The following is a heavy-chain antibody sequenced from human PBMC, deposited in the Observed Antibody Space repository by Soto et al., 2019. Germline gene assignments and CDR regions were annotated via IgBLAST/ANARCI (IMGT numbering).Heavy chain of an antibody. D-gene: IGHD6-13*01. Sequence: QAQVVQSGAEVRKPGSSVKLSCKASEGTFNSYAIAWVRQAPGQGLEWMGGIIPYYNTLNYAQKFQDRVTITAEDSTGVDFVGVGSLSSDDTDGYFWASLASRWYPYLFDSWAQVSVVIVSS. CDR1: EGTFNSYA. CDR2: IIPYYNTL. CDR3: ASLASRWYPYLFDS. J-gene: IGHJ4*02. V-gene: IGHV1-69*01.